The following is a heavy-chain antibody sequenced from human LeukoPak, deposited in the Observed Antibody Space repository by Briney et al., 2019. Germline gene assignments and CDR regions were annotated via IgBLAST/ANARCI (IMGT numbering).Heavy chain of an antibody. CDR1: GYTFTSYG. CDR3: ARGKIVVVRGVPRLGDFDY. Sequence: ASVKVSCKASGYTFTSYGISWVRQAPGQGLEWMGWISAYNGNTNYAQKLQGRVTMTTDTSTSTAYMELRSLRYDDTAVYYCARGKIVVVRGVPRLGDFDYWGQGTLVTVSS. D-gene: IGHD3-10*01. J-gene: IGHJ4*02. CDR2: ISAYNGNT. V-gene: IGHV1-18*01.